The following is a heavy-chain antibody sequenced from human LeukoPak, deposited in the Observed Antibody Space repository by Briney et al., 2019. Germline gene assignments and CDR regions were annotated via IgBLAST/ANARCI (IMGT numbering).Heavy chain of an antibody. CDR2: IDFGGST. D-gene: IGHD2-2*01. CDR3: ARAPSGYCSRASCLYYFDY. Sequence: SETLSLTCAVYGESFSGYYWNWVRQPPGKGLEWIGEIDFGGSTNSNPSLKSRVNLSEDTVKNQFSMRLSSVTAADTAVYYCARAPSGYCSRASCLYYFDYWGQGTLVSVSS. V-gene: IGHV4-34*01. CDR1: GESFSGYY. J-gene: IGHJ4*02.